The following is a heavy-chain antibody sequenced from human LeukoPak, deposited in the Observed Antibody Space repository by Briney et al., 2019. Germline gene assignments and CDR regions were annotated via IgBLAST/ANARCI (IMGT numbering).Heavy chain of an antibody. CDR2: INPTGGST. J-gene: IGHJ4*02. Sequence: ASVTLSCKTSGYTFTSYYMHWVCHAPGLGLEWMGIINPTGGSTSYAQKFQGRVTMTRDMSTSTVYLELSSLIAEDTAIYSCATSVSGGYYYWGQGTLVTVSS. V-gene: IGHV1-46*01. CDR3: ATSVSGGYYY. D-gene: IGHD3-22*01. CDR1: GYTFTSYY.